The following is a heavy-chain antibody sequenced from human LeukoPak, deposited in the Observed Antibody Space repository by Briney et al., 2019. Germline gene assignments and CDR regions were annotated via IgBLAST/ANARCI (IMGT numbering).Heavy chain of an antibody. V-gene: IGHV3-11*06. D-gene: IGHD3-10*01. CDR3: ASYTYYYGSGSYYFGY. Sequence: PGGSLRLSCAASGFTFSDYYMSWIRQAPGKGLEWVSYISSSSSYTNYADSVKGRFTISRDNAKNSLYLQMNSLRAEDTAVYYCASYTYYYGSGSYYFGYWGQGTLVTVSS. CDR1: GFTFSDYY. CDR2: ISSSSSYT. J-gene: IGHJ4*02.